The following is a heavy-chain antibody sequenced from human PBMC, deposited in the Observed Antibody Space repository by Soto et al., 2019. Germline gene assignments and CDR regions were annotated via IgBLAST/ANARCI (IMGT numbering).Heavy chain of an antibody. Sequence: SETLSLTCTVSGDSISSSSFYWGWIRQPPGKGLEWIGNIYYSGSTYYNPSLKSRVTMSVDTSKNQFSLNLSSVTDADTAVYYCARNPYTYGGFDYWGQGTLVTVSS. CDR1: GDSISSSSFY. D-gene: IGHD5-18*01. V-gene: IGHV4-39*01. CDR3: ARNPYTYGGFDY. J-gene: IGHJ4*02. CDR2: IYYSGST.